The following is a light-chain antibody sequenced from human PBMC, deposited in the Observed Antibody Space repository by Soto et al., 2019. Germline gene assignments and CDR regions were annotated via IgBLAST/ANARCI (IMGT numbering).Light chain of an antibody. CDR2: DVT. J-gene: IGLJ1*01. CDR1: SSDVGNYNY. V-gene: IGLV2-14*01. CDR3: SSFTSSITYV. Sequence: QSALTQPASVSGSPGQSITISCAGTSSDVGNYNYVSWYRQDPGKAPKLMIYDVTNRPSGVSNRFSGSKSGNTASLTISGLQAEDEADYYCSSFTSSITYVFGTGTKVTV.